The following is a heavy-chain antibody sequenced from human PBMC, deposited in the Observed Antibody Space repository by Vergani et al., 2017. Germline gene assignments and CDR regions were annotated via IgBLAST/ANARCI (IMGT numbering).Heavy chain of an antibody. J-gene: IGHJ4*02. V-gene: IGHV3-7*04. CDR3: ARALDRGYSYGSFDY. D-gene: IGHD5-18*01. CDR1: GFTLSSYW. CDR2: IKEDGSEK. Sequence: EVQLVESGGGLVQPGGSLRLSCVVSGFTLSSYWMSWVRQAPGKGLEWVANIKEDGSEKYYVDSVRGRFVISRDNAKNSLYLQMNSLRAEDTAVYYCARALDRGYSYGSFDYWGQGTLVTVSS.